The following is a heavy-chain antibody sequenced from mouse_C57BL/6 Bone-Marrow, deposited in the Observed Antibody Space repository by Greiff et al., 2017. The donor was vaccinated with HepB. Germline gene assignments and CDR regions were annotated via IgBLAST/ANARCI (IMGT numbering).Heavy chain of an antibody. V-gene: IGHV6-3*01. J-gene: IGHJ2*01. D-gene: IGHD4-1*01. CDR2: IRLKSDNYAT. Sequence: EVQLVESGGGLVQPGGSMKLSCVASGFTFSNYWMNWVRQSPEKGLEWVAQIRLKSDNYATHYAESVKGRFTISRDDSKSSVYLQMNNLRAEDTGIDYCTARVWGVYYFDYWGQGTTLTVSS. CDR1: GFTFSNYW. CDR3: TARVWGVYYFDY.